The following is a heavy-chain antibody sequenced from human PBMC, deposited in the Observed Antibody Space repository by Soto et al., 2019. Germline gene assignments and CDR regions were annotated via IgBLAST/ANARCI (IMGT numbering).Heavy chain of an antibody. CDR2: IYTSVST. Sequence: SETLSLTCTVSGGSISSYYWSWIRRPAGKGLEWIGRIYTSVSTNYNPSLKCRVTMSVDTSKNQFSLKLSSVTAADTAVYYCGRDRGLVEVDYWGQGTLVSVSS. J-gene: IGHJ4*02. CDR1: GGSISSYY. CDR3: GRDRGLVEVDY. D-gene: IGHD6-6*01. V-gene: IGHV4-4*07.